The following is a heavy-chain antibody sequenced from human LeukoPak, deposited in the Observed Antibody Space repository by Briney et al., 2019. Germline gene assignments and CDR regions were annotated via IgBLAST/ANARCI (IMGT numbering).Heavy chain of an antibody. V-gene: IGHV4-4*02. CDR1: GGSISSSNW. Sequence: KPSGTLSLTCAVSGGSISSSNWWSWVRQPPGKGLEWIGGIYHSGSTNYNPSLKSRVTISVDKSKNQFSLKLSSVTAADTAVYYCARSTDYDSSGYYMQSWGQGTLVTVSS. CDR3: ARSTDYDSSGYYMQS. D-gene: IGHD3-22*01. CDR2: IYHSGST. J-gene: IGHJ4*02.